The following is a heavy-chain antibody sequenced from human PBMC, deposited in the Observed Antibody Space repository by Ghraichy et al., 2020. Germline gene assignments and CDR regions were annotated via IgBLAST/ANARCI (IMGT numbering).Heavy chain of an antibody. CDR2: IYYSGST. V-gene: IGHV4-59*01. CDR3: AGCSTSCYLYGMDV. D-gene: IGHD2-2*01. CDR1: GGSISSYY. J-gene: IGHJ6*02. Sequence: SETLSLTCTVSGGSISSYYWSWIRQPPGKGLEWIGYIYYSGSTNYNPSLKSRVTISVDTSKKQFSLKLSSVTAADTDVYYFAGCSTSCYLYGMDVWGQGTTVTVSS.